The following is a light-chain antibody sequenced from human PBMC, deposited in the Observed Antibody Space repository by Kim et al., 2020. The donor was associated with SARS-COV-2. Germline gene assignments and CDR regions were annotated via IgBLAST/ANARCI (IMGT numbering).Light chain of an antibody. V-gene: IGLV3-21*04. CDR1: NIGRKS. Sequence: PGRTASITCVGDNIGRKSVHWYLQKPGQAPVLVIFYDSDRPPGIPERFSGSNSGNTATLTISGVEAGDEAEYYCQVWDISGAHHVFGGGTKVTVL. CDR3: QVWDISGAHHV. CDR2: YDS. J-gene: IGLJ1*01.